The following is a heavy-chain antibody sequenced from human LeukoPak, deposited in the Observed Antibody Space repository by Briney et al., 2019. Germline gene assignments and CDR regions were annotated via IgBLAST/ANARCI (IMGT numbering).Heavy chain of an antibody. CDR2: ISYSGNT. CDR1: GGSISSGDYY. D-gene: IGHD3-22*01. J-gene: IGHJ4*01. CDR3: ARGGMSSYYESGGYYSY. V-gene: IGHV4-61*08. Sequence: SETLSLTCTVSGGSISSGDYYWSWIRQPPGKGLEWIGYISYSGNTNYNPSLKSRVTIVVDTSKNQFSLKLTSVTAADTAVYYCARGGMSSYYESGGYYSYWGQGILVTVSS.